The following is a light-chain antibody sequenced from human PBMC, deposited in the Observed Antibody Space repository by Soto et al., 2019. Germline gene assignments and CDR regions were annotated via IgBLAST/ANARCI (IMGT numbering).Light chain of an antibody. J-gene: IGLJ1*01. Sequence: QSALTQPASVSGSPGQSIAISCTGTSSDVGAYNYVSWYQQHPGKAPKLMIYDVSHRPSGASDRFSGSKSGNTASLTISGLQPEAEADYYCTSSTSSSTYVFGTGTKVTVL. CDR2: DVS. CDR1: SSDVGAYNY. CDR3: TSSTSSSTYV. V-gene: IGLV2-14*01.